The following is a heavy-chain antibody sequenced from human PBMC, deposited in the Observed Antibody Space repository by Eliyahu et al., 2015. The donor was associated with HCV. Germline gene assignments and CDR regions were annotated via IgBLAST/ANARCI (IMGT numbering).Heavy chain of an antibody. CDR1: GFXFSTYA. J-gene: IGHJ4*02. CDR3: AKNFKDFLPAYDF. D-gene: IGHD2-2*01. V-gene: IGHV3-23*01. Sequence: EVQLLESGGGLVQPGGSLTLSCAXSGFXFSTYAMTWVRQAPGKGLEWVSAISGNGVYIYYSDSVKGRFTFSRDNSRNTVYLQMNSLRDDDTAIYYCAKNFKDFLPAYDFWGQGTMVTVSS. CDR2: ISGNGVYI.